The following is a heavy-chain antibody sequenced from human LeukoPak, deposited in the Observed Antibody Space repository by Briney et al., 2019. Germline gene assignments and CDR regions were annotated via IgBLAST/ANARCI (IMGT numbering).Heavy chain of an antibody. Sequence: GGPLRLSCAASGSTLSSYAMHWARQAPGKGREWGAIISYDGSNKYYADSVTGRFTISRDNSKNTLYLQMNSLRAEDTAVYYCARDCSSTSCYSGLDYWGQGTLVTVSS. V-gene: IGHV3-30*04. CDR1: GSTLSSYA. J-gene: IGHJ4*02. D-gene: IGHD2-2*01. CDR2: ISYDGSNK. CDR3: ARDCSSTSCYSGLDY.